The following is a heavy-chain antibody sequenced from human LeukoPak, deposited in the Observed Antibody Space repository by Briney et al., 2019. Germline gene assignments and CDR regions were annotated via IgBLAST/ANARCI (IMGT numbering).Heavy chain of an antibody. CDR2: LYSGSDT. D-gene: IGHD5-24*01. Sequence: PGGSLTLSCAASGFTVSTKYMNWVRQAPGKGLEWVSILYSGSDTYYAGSVKGRFTISRDSSKNMLFLHMNSLRAEDTAVYYCARVGDHFHWYLDLWGRGTLVTVSS. J-gene: IGHJ2*01. V-gene: IGHV3-53*01. CDR1: GFTVSTKY. CDR3: ARVGDHFHWYLDL.